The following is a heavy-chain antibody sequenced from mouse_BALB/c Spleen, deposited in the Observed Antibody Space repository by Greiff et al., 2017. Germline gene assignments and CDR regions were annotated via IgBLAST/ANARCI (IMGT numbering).Heavy chain of an antibody. CDR1: GISITTGNYR. CDR3: ARENSLLRLQAFDY. J-gene: IGHJ2*01. D-gene: IGHD1-2*01. Sequence: EVKLMESGPGLVKPSQTVSLTCTVTGISITTGNYRWSWIRQFPGNKLEWIGYIYYSGTITYNPSLTSRTTITRDTSKNQFFLEMNSLTAEDTATYYCARENSLLRLQAFDYWGQGTTLTVSS. CDR2: IYYSGTI. V-gene: IGHV3-5*02.